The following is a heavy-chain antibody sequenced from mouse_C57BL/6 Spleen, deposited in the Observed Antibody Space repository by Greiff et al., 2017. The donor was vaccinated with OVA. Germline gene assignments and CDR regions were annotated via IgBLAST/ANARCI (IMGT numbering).Heavy chain of an antibody. J-gene: IGHJ4*01. V-gene: IGHV1-82*01. CDR2: IYPGDGDT. CDR3: ARNWDDYYAMDD. D-gene: IGHD4-1*01. Sequence: VQRVESGPELVKPGASVKISCKASGYAFSSSWMNWVKQRPGKGLEWIGRIYPGDGDTNYNGKFKGKATLTADKSSSPAYMQLSSLTSEDSAVYFCARNWDDYYAMDDWGQGTSVTVSS. CDR1: GYAFSSSW.